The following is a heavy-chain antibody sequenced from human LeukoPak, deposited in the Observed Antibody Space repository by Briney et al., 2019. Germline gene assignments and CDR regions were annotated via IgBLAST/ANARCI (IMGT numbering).Heavy chain of an antibody. CDR1: GFTFSLYW. J-gene: IGHJ3*02. Sequence: PGGSLRLSCAASGFTFSLYWMSWVRQAPGKGLEWVANINQDGSVKYYVDSLKGRFTISRDNTKNSLYLQVNSLRAEDTAVYYCARVRSTFDIWGQGTMVTVS. CDR2: INQDGSVK. CDR3: ARVRSTFDI. V-gene: IGHV3-7*04.